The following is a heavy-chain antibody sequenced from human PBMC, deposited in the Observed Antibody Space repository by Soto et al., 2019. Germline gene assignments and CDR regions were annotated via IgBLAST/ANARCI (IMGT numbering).Heavy chain of an antibody. J-gene: IGHJ5*02. CDR1: GYTFTSYG. CDR3: ERYEGYKWNDGGWFDP. D-gene: IGHD1-1*01. CDR2: ISGYNGNT. V-gene: IGHV1-18*01. Sequence: QVQLVQSGAEVKKPGASVKVSCKSSGYTFTSYGISWVRQATGQGLEWMGWISGYNGNTNYAQKLQGRVTMTTDTSTSTAYMELRSLRSDDTAVYYWERYEGYKWNDGGWFDPWGQGTLVTGSS.